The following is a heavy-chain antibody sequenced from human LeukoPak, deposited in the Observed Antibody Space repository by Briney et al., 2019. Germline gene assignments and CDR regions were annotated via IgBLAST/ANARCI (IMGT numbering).Heavy chain of an antibody. J-gene: IGHJ3*02. CDR1: GFTFRNYA. CDR2: ISGSGGST. CDR3: ARFSSSGWLNDAFDI. V-gene: IGHV3-23*01. Sequence: GGSLRLSCGASGFTFRNYAMSWVRQAPGKGLEWVSAISGSGGSTYYADSVKGRFTISRDNSKNTLYLQMNSLRAEDTAVYYCARFSSSGWLNDAFDIWGQGTMVTVSS. D-gene: IGHD6-19*01.